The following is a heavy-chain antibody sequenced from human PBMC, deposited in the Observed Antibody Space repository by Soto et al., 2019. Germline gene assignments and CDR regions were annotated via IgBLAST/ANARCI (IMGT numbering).Heavy chain of an antibody. Sequence: SETLSLTCTVSGGSISSHYWSWIRQPPGQGLEWIGYIYYSGSTNYNPSLKSRVTISVDTSKNQFSLRLSSVTAADTAVYYCAREPVVATTIDYFDYWGQGTLVTVSS. CDR1: GGSISSHY. CDR3: AREPVVATTIDYFDY. J-gene: IGHJ4*02. CDR2: IYYSGST. V-gene: IGHV4-59*11. D-gene: IGHD5-12*01.